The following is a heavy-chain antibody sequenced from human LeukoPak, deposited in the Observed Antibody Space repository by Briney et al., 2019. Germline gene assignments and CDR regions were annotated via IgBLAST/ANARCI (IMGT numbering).Heavy chain of an antibody. CDR3: VRGDYVWGSYRYFPSGLYFDY. CDR1: GGSFSGYY. J-gene: IGHJ4*02. D-gene: IGHD3-16*02. CDR2: INHSGST. V-gene: IGHV4-34*01. Sequence: SETLSLTCAVYGGSFSGYYWSWIRQPPGKGLEWIGEINHSGSTNYNPSLKSRATISVDTSKNQFSLKLSSVTAADTAVYYCVRGDYVWGSYRYFPSGLYFDYWGQGTLVTVSS.